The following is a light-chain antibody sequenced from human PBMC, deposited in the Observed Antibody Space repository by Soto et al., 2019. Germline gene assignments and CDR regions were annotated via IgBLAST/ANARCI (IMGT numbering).Light chain of an antibody. CDR3: QQRSNWPRK. J-gene: IGKJ1*01. V-gene: IGKV3-11*01. CDR1: QSVSSY. CDR2: DAS. Sequence: EIVLTQSPATLSLSPGERATLSCRASQSVSSYLAWYQQKPGQAPRLLIYDASNSATGIPARFSGSGSGTDFTLTISSLEPDDFAVYYCQQRSNWPRKFGQGTKVEIK.